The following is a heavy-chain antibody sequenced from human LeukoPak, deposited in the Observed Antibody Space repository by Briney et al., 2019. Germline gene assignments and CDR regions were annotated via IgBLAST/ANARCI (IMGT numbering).Heavy chain of an antibody. V-gene: IGHV4-59*08. Sequence: PSQTLSLTCTVSGVSITSYYWSWIRQHPGKGLGWTGYIYYSGSTNYNPSLKSRVTISVDMSKNQFSLRLSSVTAADTAVYYCARLVYPNPPTVVSGYYFDYWGQGTLVTVSS. J-gene: IGHJ4*02. D-gene: IGHD4-23*01. CDR1: GVSITSYY. CDR3: ARLVYPNPPTVVSGYYFDY. CDR2: IYYSGST.